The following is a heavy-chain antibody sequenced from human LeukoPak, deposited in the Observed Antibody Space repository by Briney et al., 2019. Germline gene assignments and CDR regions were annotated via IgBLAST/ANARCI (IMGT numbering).Heavy chain of an antibody. CDR1: GGTLSSYA. CDR3: ARDRANLHWFDP. J-gene: IGHJ5*02. Sequence: SVKVSCKASGGTLSSYAISWVRQAPGQGLEWMGRIIPIFGTANYAQKFQGRVTITTDESTSTAYMELSSLRSEDTAVYYCARDRANLHWFDPWGQGTLVTVSS. D-gene: IGHD4/OR15-4a*01. V-gene: IGHV1-69*05. CDR2: IIPIFGTA.